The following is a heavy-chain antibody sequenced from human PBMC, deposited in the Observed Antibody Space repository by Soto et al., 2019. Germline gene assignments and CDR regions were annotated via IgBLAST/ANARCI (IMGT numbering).Heavy chain of an antibody. J-gene: IGHJ5*02. CDR1: GGSISSYY. Sequence: PSETLSLTCTVSGGSISSYYWSWIRQPPGKGLEWIGYIYYSGSTNYNPPLKSRVTISVDTSKNQFSLKLSSVTAADTAVYYCASTPSYDFWSGYSQDNWFDPWGQGTLVTVSS. CDR3: ASTPSYDFWSGYSQDNWFDP. V-gene: IGHV4-59*01. CDR2: IYYSGST. D-gene: IGHD3-3*01.